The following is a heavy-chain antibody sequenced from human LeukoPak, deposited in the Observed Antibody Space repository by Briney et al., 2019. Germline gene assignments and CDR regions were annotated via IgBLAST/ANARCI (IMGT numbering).Heavy chain of an antibody. Sequence: GGSLRLSCAASGFTFSRYWMNWVRQAPGKGLMWVSRISPDGSTTLYADSVKGRFTISRDNAKNTLYLQMNSLGAADTAVYYCTTVLIINRYNLCDYWGQGTLVTVSS. D-gene: IGHD5-24*01. CDR3: TTVLIINRYNLCDY. V-gene: IGHV3-74*03. CDR2: ISPDGSTT. CDR1: GFTFSRYW. J-gene: IGHJ4*02.